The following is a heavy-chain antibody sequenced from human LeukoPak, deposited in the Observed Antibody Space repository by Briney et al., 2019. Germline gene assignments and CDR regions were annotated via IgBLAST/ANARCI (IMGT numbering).Heavy chain of an antibody. Sequence: GGSLRLSCAASGFTFSSYGMSWVRQAPGKGLEWVSAISGSGGSTYYADSVKGRFTISRDNSKNTLYLQMNSLRPEDTAVYYCARDKDQFYSDSSGYRGVYWGQGTLVTVSS. D-gene: IGHD3-22*01. CDR2: ISGSGGST. CDR3: ARDKDQFYSDSSGYRGVY. J-gene: IGHJ4*02. CDR1: GFTFSSYG. V-gene: IGHV3-23*01.